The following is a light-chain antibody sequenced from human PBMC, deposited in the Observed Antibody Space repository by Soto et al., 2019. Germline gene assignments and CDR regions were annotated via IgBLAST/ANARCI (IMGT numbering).Light chain of an antibody. J-gene: IGKJ1*01. CDR2: GAS. CDR1: QSVSSN. Sequence: EIVMTQSPATLSVSPGETATLSCRASQSVSSNLAWYQQKPGQAPRLLIYGASTRATGIPARFSGSGSGTEFTLTISSLQSEDFAVSYCQQYNNFWTFGQGTKVEIK. CDR3: QQYNNFWT. V-gene: IGKV3-15*01.